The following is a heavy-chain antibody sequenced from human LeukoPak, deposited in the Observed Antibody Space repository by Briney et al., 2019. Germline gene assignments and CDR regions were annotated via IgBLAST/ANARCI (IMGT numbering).Heavy chain of an antibody. CDR3: ARLEPPLQYFQH. D-gene: IGHD1-14*01. Sequence: SETLSLTCAVYGGSFSGYYWSWIRQPPGKGLEWIGEINHSGSTNYTPSLKSRVTISVDTSKNQFSLKLSSVTAADTAVYYCARLEPPLQYFQHWGQGTLVTVSS. J-gene: IGHJ1*01. CDR1: GGSFSGYY. CDR2: INHSGST. V-gene: IGHV4-34*01.